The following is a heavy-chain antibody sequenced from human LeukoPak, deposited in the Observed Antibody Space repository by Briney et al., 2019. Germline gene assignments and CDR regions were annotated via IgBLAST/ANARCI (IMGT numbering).Heavy chain of an antibody. J-gene: IGHJ4*02. D-gene: IGHD6-19*01. CDR3: ARDFGSSGPPEPYYFDY. Sequence: SETLSLTCTVSGGSISSYYWSWIRQPARKGLEWIGRIYTSGSTNYNPSLKSRVTMSVDTSKNQFSLKLSSVTAADTAVYYCARDFGSSGPPEPYYFDYWGQGTLVTVSS. V-gene: IGHV4-4*07. CDR2: IYTSGST. CDR1: GGSISSYY.